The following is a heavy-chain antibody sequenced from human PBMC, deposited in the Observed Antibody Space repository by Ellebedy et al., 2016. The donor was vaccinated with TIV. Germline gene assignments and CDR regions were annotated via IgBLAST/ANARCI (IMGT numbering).Heavy chain of an antibody. J-gene: IGHJ4*02. CDR3: ARPEGDGYSPFDY. CDR2: IDPSDSYT. Sequence: GESLKISCKGSGYSFTNYWITWVRQMPGKGLEWMGKIDPSDSYTNYSPSFQGHVTISADTSISTAYLQWSSLKASDTAMYYCARPEGDGYSPFDYWGQGTLVTVSS. CDR1: GYSFTNYW. V-gene: IGHV5-10-1*01. D-gene: IGHD5-24*01.